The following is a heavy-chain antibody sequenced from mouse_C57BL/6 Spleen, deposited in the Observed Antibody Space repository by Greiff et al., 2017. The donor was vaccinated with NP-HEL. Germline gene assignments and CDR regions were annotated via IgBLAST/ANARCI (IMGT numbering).Heavy chain of an antibody. J-gene: IGHJ1*03. D-gene: IGHD4-1*01. CDR2: ISSGSSTI. V-gene: IGHV5-17*01. Sequence: EVQGLESGGGLVKPGGSLKLSCAASGFTFSDYGMHWVRQAPEKGLEWVAYISSGSSTIYYADTVKGRFTISRDNAKNTLFLQMTSLRSEDTAMYYCARPLGGGYFDVWGTGTTVTVSS. CDR3: ARPLGGGYFDV. CDR1: GFTFSDYG.